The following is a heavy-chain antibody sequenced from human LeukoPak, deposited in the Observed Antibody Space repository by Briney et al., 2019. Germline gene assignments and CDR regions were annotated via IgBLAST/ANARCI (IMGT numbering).Heavy chain of an antibody. J-gene: IGHJ3*02. D-gene: IGHD2-2*01. CDR3: ARCTASCYANAFDI. V-gene: IGHV3-21*04. CDR2: ISSSSSYI. CDR1: GFTFSSYS. Sequence: GSLRLSCAASGFTFSSYSMNWVRQAPGKGLEWVSSISSSSSYIYYADSVKGRFTISRDNAKNSLYLQMNSLRAEDTAVYYCARCTASCYANAFDIWGQGTLLTVSS.